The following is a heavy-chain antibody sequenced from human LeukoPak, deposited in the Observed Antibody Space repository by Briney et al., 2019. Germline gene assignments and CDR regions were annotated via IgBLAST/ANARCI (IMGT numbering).Heavy chain of an antibody. V-gene: IGHV1-58*01. J-gene: IGHJ4*02. CDR2: IVVGSGNT. D-gene: IGHD5-12*01. Sequence: SVKVSCKASGFTFTSSAVQWVRQARGQRLEWIGWIVVGSGNTNYAQKFQEGVTITRDMSTSTAYMELSSLRSEDTAVYYCAAERGYSGYDDGDRYFDYWGQGTLVTVSS. CDR3: AAERGYSGYDDGDRYFDY. CDR1: GFTFTSSA.